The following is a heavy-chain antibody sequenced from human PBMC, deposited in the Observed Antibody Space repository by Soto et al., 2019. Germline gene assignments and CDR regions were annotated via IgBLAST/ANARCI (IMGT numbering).Heavy chain of an antibody. CDR1: GGSISSGGYY. D-gene: IGHD3-22*01. CDR2: IYYSGST. Sequence: SETLSLTCTVSGGSISSGGYYWSWIRQHPGKGLEWMGYIYYSGSTYYNPSLKSRVTISVDTSNNQFSLTLSSVTAADTAVYYCARGSGMIVVVNPAGYFDYWGQGTLVTVSS. CDR3: ARGSGMIVVVNPAGYFDY. J-gene: IGHJ4*02. V-gene: IGHV4-31*03.